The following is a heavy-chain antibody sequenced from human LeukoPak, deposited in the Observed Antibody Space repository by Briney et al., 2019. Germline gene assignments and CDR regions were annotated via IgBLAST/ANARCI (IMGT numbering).Heavy chain of an antibody. CDR2: ISYDGSNK. CDR1: GFTFSSYA. Sequence: GGSLRLSCAASGFTFSSYAMHWVRQAPGKGLEWVAVISYDGSNKYYADSVKGRFTISRDNSKNTLYLQMNSLRAEDTAVYYCARSRIAARPDAFDIWGQGTMVTVSS. CDR3: ARSRIAARPDAFDI. J-gene: IGHJ3*02. V-gene: IGHV3-30-3*01. D-gene: IGHD6-6*01.